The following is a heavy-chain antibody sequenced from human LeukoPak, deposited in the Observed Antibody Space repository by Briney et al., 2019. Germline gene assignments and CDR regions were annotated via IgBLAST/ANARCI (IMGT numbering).Heavy chain of an antibody. CDR1: GGSFSGYY. D-gene: IGHD2-15*01. CDR2: IYYSGST. Sequence: PSETLSLTCAVYGGSFSGYYWSWIRQPPGKGLEWIGYIYYSGSTNYNPSLKSRVTISVDTSKNQFSLKLSSVTAADTAVYYCARGGYCSGGSCYDDGPWYFDLWGRGTLVTVSS. J-gene: IGHJ2*01. CDR3: ARGGYCSGGSCYDDGPWYFDL. V-gene: IGHV4-59*01.